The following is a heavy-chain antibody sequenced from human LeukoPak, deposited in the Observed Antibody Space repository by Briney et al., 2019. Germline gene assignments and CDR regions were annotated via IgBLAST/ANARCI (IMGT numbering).Heavy chain of an antibody. CDR2: IYYSGST. J-gene: IGHJ4*02. CDR1: GGSISSYY. Sequence: SETLSLTCTVSGGSISSYYWSWIRQPPGKGLEWIGYIYYSGSTNYNPSLKSRVTISVDTSKNQFSLKLSSVTAADTAVYYCARYSSSWACFDYWGQGTLVTVSS. CDR3: ARYSSSWACFDY. V-gene: IGHV4-59*12. D-gene: IGHD6-13*01.